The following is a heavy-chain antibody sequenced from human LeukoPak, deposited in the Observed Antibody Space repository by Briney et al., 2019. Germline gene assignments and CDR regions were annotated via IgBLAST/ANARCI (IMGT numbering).Heavy chain of an antibody. CDR2: ISSGSNYM. CDR1: GFTVSSNY. CDR3: ATLEDDYGDY. V-gene: IGHV3-21*01. D-gene: IGHD2-15*01. Sequence: GGSLRLSCAASGFTVSSNYMSWVRQAPGKGLEWVSSISSGSNYMYYADSLKGRFTISRDNAKNSLYLQMNSLRADDTAVYYCATLEDDYGDYWGQGTLVTVSS. J-gene: IGHJ4*02.